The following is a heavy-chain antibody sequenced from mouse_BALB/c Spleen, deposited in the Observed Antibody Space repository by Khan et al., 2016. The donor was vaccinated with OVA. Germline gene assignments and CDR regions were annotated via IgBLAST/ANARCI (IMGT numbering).Heavy chain of an antibody. J-gene: IGHJ2*01. V-gene: IGHV1-20*02. D-gene: IGHD1-1*01. CDR3: ARKNGSDFDY. Sequence: MQLEESGPELVKPGASVKISCKASGYSFSGYFMNWVMQSHGKSLEWIGRINPHIGETFYNQKFKGKAILTVDESSSTVHIELRSLASEDSAVYYCARKNGSDFDYWGQGTTLTVSS. CDR2: INPHIGET. CDR1: GYSFSGYF.